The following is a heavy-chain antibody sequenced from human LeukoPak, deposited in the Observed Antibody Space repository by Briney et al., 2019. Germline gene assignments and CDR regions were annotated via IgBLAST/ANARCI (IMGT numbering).Heavy chain of an antibody. CDR2: INPSGGST. V-gene: IGHV1-46*01. Sequence: RASVKVSCKASGGTFSSYAISWVRQAPGQGLEWMGIINPSGGSTSYAQKFQGRVTMTRDTSTSTVYMELSSLRSEDTAVYYCARVSRVDILTGPYFDYWGQGTLVTVSS. J-gene: IGHJ4*02. D-gene: IGHD3-9*01. CDR3: ARVSRVDILTGPYFDY. CDR1: GGTFSSYA.